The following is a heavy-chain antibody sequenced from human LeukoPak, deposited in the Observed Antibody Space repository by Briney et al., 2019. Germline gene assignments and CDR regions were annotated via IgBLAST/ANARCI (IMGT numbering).Heavy chain of an antibody. Sequence: GGSLRLSCAASGFTFSSYAMSWVRQAPGKGLEWVSAISGSGGSTYYADSVKGRFTISRDNSKNTLYLQMNSLRAEDTAVYYCAKVLDDAIAVAGSFDYWGQGTLVTVSS. CDR1: GFTFSSYA. CDR2: ISGSGGST. V-gene: IGHV3-23*01. CDR3: AKVLDDAIAVAGSFDY. J-gene: IGHJ4*02. D-gene: IGHD6-19*01.